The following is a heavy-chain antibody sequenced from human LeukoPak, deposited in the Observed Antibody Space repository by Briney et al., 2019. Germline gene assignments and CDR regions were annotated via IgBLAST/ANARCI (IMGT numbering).Heavy chain of an antibody. J-gene: IGHJ4*02. CDR1: GFSFSSYW. CDR2: LNWHGGST. Sequence: GGSLRLSCAASGFSFSSYWMHWVRQAPGKGLEWVSGLNWHGGSTGYTDSVKGRFTISRDNAKNSLFLQMNSLRAEDTALYYCTRGSITAIGGYFDYWGQGTLVTVSS. D-gene: IGHD5-18*01. V-gene: IGHV3-20*04. CDR3: TRGSITAIGGYFDY.